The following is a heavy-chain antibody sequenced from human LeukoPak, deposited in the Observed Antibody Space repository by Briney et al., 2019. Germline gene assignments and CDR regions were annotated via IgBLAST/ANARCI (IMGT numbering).Heavy chain of an antibody. D-gene: IGHD6-13*01. Sequence: SETLSLTCTVSGSSVSSYYWSWIRQPPGKGLEWIGYYHYSGSTNYNPSLKSRVTISVDTSKNHFSLKLTSVTAADTAVYYCARGEYSSSWYFVLHWGQGTLVTVSS. V-gene: IGHV4-59*02. J-gene: IGHJ4*02. CDR2: YHYSGST. CDR3: ARGEYSSSWYFVLH. CDR1: GSSVSSYY.